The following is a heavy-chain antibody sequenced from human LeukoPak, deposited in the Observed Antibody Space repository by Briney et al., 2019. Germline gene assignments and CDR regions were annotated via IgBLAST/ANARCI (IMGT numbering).Heavy chain of an antibody. D-gene: IGHD4-23*01. V-gene: IGHV3-30*02. Sequence: GGSLRLSCAASGFTFSSYGMHWVRQAPGKGLEWVAFIRYDGSNKYYADSVKGRFTISRDNSKNTLYLQMNSLRAEDTAVYYCAKDPHPQGYYGGNPIDYYYYMDVWGKGTTVTVSS. CDR3: AKDPHPQGYYGGNPIDYYYYMDV. CDR2: IRYDGSNK. J-gene: IGHJ6*03. CDR1: GFTFSSYG.